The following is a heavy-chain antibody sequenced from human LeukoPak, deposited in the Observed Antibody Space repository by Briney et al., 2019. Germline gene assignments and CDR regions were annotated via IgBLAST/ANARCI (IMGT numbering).Heavy chain of an antibody. CDR3: ARRTGSYNWNRSLDY. Sequence: PSETLSLTCTVSGYSINSGFYWGWIRQPPGKGLEWIGSIYHSGSTHYKSSLKSRVTISVDTSKNQFSLKLSSVTAADTAVYYCARRTGSYNWNRSLDYWGQGTLVTVSS. J-gene: IGHJ4*02. CDR1: GYSINSGFY. CDR2: IYHSGST. D-gene: IGHD1-20*01. V-gene: IGHV4-38-2*02.